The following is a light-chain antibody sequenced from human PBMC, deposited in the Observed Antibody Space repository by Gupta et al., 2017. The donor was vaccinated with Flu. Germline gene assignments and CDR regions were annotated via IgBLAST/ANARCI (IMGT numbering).Light chain of an antibody. CDR2: DTS. CDR1: QSVSSSY. CDR3: QKYGSCS. J-gene: IGKJ4*01. Sequence: EIVLTQSPGTLSLSPGERATLSCRASQSVSSSYLAWYQQKRGQTPRLLIYDTSSRATGIPDRFSGSGSGTDFTLTIGRLEPEDFAVYYYQKYGSCSFGGGTKVEIK. V-gene: IGKV3-20*01.